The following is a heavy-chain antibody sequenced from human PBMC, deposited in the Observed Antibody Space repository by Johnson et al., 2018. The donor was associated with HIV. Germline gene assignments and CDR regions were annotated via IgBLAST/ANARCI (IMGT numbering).Heavy chain of an antibody. CDR1: GFTFSSYA. CDR3: AKGEGYCGGDCLDAFDI. Sequence: VQLVESGGGVVQPGRSLRLSCAASGFTFSSYAMHWVRQAPGKGLEWVSLISASGGSTHYSESVKGRFTISRDNSKNTLYLQMNSLRAEDTAVYYCAKGEGYCGGDCLDAFDIWGQGTMVTVSS. CDR2: ISASGGST. V-gene: IGHV3-23*04. D-gene: IGHD2-21*01. J-gene: IGHJ3*02.